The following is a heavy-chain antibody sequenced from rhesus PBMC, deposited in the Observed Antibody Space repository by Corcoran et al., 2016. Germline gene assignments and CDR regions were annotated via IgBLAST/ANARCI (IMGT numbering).Heavy chain of an antibody. D-gene: IGHD2-39*01. CDR1: GGSISSSNW. V-gene: IGHV4S19*01. CDR3: ARGGRDYALNSLDV. Sequence: QVQLQESGPGLVKPSETLSLTCAVSGGSISSSNWWSWLRQPPGKGLEWIGAIRGSGVTTYDNPSLKSRGTISKDTSKNQFSRKLSSVTAADTAVYYCARGGRDYALNSLDVWGRGVLVTVSS. CDR2: IRGSGVTT. J-gene: IGHJ5-2*02.